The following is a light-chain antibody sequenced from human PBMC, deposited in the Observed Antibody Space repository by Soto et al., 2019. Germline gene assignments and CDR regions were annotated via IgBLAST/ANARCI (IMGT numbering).Light chain of an antibody. Sequence: DIQMTQSPSSLSASVGDRVTITCRASQSISSYLNWYQQKPGKASKLLIYAASSLQSGVLSRFSGSGSGTDLTLTISSLQPEDFATYYCQQSYSTPWTFGQGTKVEIK. J-gene: IGKJ1*01. V-gene: IGKV1-39*01. CDR2: AAS. CDR1: QSISSY. CDR3: QQSYSTPWT.